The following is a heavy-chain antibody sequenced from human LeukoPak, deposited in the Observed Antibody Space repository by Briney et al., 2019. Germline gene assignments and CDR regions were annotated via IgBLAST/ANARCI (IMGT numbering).Heavy chain of an antibody. J-gene: IGHJ4*02. Sequence: GRSLRLSCAASGFTFSSYAMHWVRQAPGKGLEWVAVISYDGSNKYYADSVKGRFTISRDNSKNTLYLQMNSLRAEDTAVYYCARDGDSSGYFTEFDYWGQGTLVTVS. CDR2: ISYDGSNK. CDR3: ARDGDSSGYFTEFDY. D-gene: IGHD3-22*01. V-gene: IGHV3-30-3*01. CDR1: GFTFSSYA.